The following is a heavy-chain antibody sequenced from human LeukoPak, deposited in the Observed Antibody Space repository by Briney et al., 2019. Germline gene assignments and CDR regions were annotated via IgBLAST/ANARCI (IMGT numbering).Heavy chain of an antibody. J-gene: IGHJ6*02. D-gene: IGHD6-19*01. Sequence: GGSLRLSCAASGFTFSSYWMDWVRQAPGKGLEWVANINRDGSIKNFVDSVKGRFTISRDNTKNSLSLEINSLSPEDTAVYYCARVTSNGRNYYYYPMDVWGQGTTVTVSS. V-gene: IGHV3-7*01. CDR2: INRDGSIK. CDR3: ARVTSNGRNYYYYPMDV. CDR1: GFTFSSYW.